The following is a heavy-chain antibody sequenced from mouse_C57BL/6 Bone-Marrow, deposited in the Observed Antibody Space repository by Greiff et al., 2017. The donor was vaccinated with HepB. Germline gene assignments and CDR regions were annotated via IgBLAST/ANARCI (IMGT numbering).Heavy chain of an antibody. CDR2: IDPENGDT. J-gene: IGHJ3*01. V-gene: IGHV14-4*01. CDR3: TTLGLLAY. Sequence: VQLKESGAELVRPGASVKLSCTASGFNIKDDYMHWVKQRPEQGLEWIGWIDPENGDTEYASKFQGKATITADTSSNTAYLQLSSLTSEDTAVYYCTTLGLLAYGGQGTLVTVSA. CDR1: GFNIKDDY.